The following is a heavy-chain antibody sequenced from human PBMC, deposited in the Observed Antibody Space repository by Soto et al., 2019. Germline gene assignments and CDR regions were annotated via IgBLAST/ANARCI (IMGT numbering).Heavy chain of an antibody. CDR3: AHPRGYGVFDAYDI. J-gene: IGHJ3*02. V-gene: IGHV3-23*01. CDR1: GFTFSTYA. CDR2: ISANGAYT. D-gene: IGHD2-8*01. Sequence: SCAASGFTFSTYAMNWVRQAPGKGLEWVSAISANGAYTYYADSVKGRFTISRDNSVNALYLQMNSVRIEDTAVYYCAHPRGYGVFDAYDIWGQGTMVTVS.